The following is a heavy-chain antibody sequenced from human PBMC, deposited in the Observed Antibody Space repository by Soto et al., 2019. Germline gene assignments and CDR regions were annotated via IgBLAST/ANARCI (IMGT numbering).Heavy chain of an antibody. Sequence: PSETLSLTCAVYGGSFSAYFWTWLRQAPGKGLEWIGEINHSGRTNTNPSLKSRISTSVDTSKNQFSLRLSSVTAADTPFYYCGRGSRCINPSCSMGFFLFGLDVGGQGSSVPGS. CDR3: GRGSRCINPSCSMGFFLFGLDV. J-gene: IGHJ6*02. CDR2: INHSGRT. CDR1: GGSFSAYF. D-gene: IGHD2-2*01. V-gene: IGHV4-34*01.